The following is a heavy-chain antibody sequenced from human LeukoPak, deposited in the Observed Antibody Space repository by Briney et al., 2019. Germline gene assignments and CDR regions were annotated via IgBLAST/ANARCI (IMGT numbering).Heavy chain of an antibody. CDR3: ARGDVYYYDSSGYYFNFDY. J-gene: IGHJ4*02. CDR2: INPNSGGT. V-gene: IGHV1-2*02. CDR1: GYTFTGYY. Sequence: GASVKVSCKASGYTFTGYYMHWVRQAPGQGLEWMGWINPNSGGTNYAQKFQGRVTMTRDTSISTAYMELGRLRSDDTAVYYCARGDVYYYDSSGYYFNFDYWGQGTLVTVSS. D-gene: IGHD3-22*01.